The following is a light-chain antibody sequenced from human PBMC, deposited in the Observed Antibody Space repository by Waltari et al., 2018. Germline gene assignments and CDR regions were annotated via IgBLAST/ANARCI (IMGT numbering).Light chain of an antibody. J-gene: IGKJ1*01. CDR3: QQYNSLPPT. CDR2: LAS. V-gene: IGKV1-33*01. Sequence: DIQMTQSPSSLSASVGDRVTISCQASQDIANYLNWYQQKPGKAPKLLIYLASNLETGVPSRFSGSGSGAYFTFTISSLQPEDIATYYCQQYNSLPPTFGQGTKVEIK. CDR1: QDIANY.